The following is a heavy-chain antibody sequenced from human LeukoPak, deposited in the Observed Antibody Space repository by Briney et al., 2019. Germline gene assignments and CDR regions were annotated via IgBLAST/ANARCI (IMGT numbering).Heavy chain of an antibody. D-gene: IGHD3-10*01. Sequence: GESLKISCKCSGYIFTSSWIGWVRQMPGKGLEWMGMIYPGDSDTSYSPSFQGQVTISADKSISTPYLQWSSLKASDTAMYYCARLPTYYGSGSYFYFDYWGQGTLVSVSS. J-gene: IGHJ4*02. CDR1: GYIFTSSW. CDR2: IYPGDSDT. V-gene: IGHV5-51*01. CDR3: ARLPTYYGSGSYFYFDY.